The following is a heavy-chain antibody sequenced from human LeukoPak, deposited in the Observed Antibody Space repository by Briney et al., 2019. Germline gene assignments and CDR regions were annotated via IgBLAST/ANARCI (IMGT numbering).Heavy chain of an antibody. D-gene: IGHD3-3*01. CDR1: GFTFGDYA. CDR3: TRDHYDFWSGPFDY. Sequence: GGSLRLSCTASGFTFGDYAMSWARQAPGKGLEWVGFIRSKAYGGTTEYAASVKGRFTISRDDSKSIAYLQMNSLKTEDTAVYYCTRDHYDFWSGPFDYWGQGTLVTVSS. J-gene: IGHJ4*02. CDR2: IRSKAYGGTT. V-gene: IGHV3-49*04.